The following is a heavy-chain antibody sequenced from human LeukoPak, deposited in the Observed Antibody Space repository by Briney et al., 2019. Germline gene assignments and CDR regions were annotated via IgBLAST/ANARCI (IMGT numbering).Heavy chain of an antibody. V-gene: IGHV4-4*02. CDR1: GGSIGSTNW. Sequence: SETLSLTCAVSGGSIGSTNWWIWVRQPPGKGLEWIGEIYHSGDTNYNPSLKSRVTISVDTSKNQFSLKLSSVTAADTAVYYCARPPRYCSSTSCYPDAFDIWGQGTMVTVSS. D-gene: IGHD2-2*01. CDR3: ARPPRYCSSTSCYPDAFDI. CDR2: IYHSGDT. J-gene: IGHJ3*02.